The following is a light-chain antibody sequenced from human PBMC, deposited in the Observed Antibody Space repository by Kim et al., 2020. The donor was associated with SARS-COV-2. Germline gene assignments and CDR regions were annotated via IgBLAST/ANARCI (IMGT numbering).Light chain of an antibody. CDR1: QSISSW. Sequence: SAAVGVRVTLTCRASQSISSWLAWYQQKPGKSPKVLMYRASSLESGVPSRFSGSGSGTEFTLTISSLQPDDFATYYCQQYSTLWTFGQGTKVDIK. V-gene: IGKV1-5*03. CDR3: QQYSTLWT. CDR2: RAS. J-gene: IGKJ1*01.